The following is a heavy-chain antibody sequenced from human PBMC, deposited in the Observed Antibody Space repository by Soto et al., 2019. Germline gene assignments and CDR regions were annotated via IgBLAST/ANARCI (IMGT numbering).Heavy chain of an antibody. J-gene: IGHJ4*02. V-gene: IGHV4-61*01. CDR2: VYYSGTT. Sequence: SETLSLTCSVSGGSVSNKTYYWSWIRQPPGKRLEWIGYVYYSGTTNYNPSLKSRVTISVDLSKNQFSLRLSSATTADTALYYCARTTAVPNTLRSRYFFDYWGQGTLVTVSS. D-gene: IGHD4-17*01. CDR1: GGSVSNKTYY. CDR3: ARTTAVPNTLRSRYFFDY.